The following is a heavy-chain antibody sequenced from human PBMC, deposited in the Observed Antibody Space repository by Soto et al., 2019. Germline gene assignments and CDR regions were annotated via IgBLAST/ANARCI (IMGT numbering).Heavy chain of an antibody. CDR1: GGSISSSNW. V-gene: IGHV4-4*02. D-gene: IGHD3-22*01. CDR2: IYHSGST. CDR3: ARLHYYDSSGYSGPLFDY. Sequence: SETLSLTCAVSGGSISSSNWWSWVRQPPGKGLEWIGEIYHSGSTNYNPSLKSRVTISVDKSKNQFSLKLSSVTAADTAVYYCARLHYYDSSGYSGPLFDYWGQGTLVTVSS. J-gene: IGHJ4*02.